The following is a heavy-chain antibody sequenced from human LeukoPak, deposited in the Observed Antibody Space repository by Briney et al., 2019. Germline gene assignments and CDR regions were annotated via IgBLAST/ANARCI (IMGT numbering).Heavy chain of an antibody. CDR3: VKVRGGARVGYFDY. V-gene: IGHV3-74*01. Sequence: GGSLRLSYAASGLTFSSSWIHWVRQAPGKGLVWVSRINKDGSVTDYAASVKGRFSIPRDNAKNTLYLHMNSLRVEAAAIYCCVKVRGGARVGYFDYWGQGTLVTVSS. CDR2: INKDGSVT. CDR1: GLTFSSSW. D-gene: IGHD3-16*01. J-gene: IGHJ4*02.